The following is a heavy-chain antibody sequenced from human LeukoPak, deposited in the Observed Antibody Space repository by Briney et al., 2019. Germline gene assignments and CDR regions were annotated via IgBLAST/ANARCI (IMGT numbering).Heavy chain of an antibody. CDR1: GFTFGDYA. D-gene: IGHD6-19*01. CDR3: TGFAAGTYNYYYMDV. V-gene: IGHV3-23*01. CDR2: ISGSGGST. Sequence: GGSLRLSCTASGFTFGDYAMSWFRQAPGKGLEWVSAISGSGGSTYYADSVKGRFTISRDNSKNTLYLQMNSLRAEDTAVYYCTGFAAGTYNYYYMDVWGKGTTVTISS. J-gene: IGHJ6*03.